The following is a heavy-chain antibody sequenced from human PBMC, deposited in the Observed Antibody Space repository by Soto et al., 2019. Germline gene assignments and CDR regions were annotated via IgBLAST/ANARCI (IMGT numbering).Heavy chain of an antibody. CDR3: AKDPVLAAPRSPDY. CDR1: GFTFSSYA. Sequence: GGSLRLSCAASGFTFSSYAMSWVRQAPGKGLEWVSAISGSGGSTYYADSVKGRFTISRDNSKNTLYLQMNSLRAVVTAVYYCAKDPVLAAPRSPDYWGQGTLVTVSS. J-gene: IGHJ4*02. D-gene: IGHD6-6*01. CDR2: ISGSGGST. V-gene: IGHV3-23*01.